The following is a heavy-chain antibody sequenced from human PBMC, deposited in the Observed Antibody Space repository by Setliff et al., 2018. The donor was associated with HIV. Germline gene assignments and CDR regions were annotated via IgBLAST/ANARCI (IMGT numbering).Heavy chain of an antibody. CDR3: ARTVRREFRTNVGDHYYFYMDV. J-gene: IGHJ6*03. V-gene: IGHV4-38-2*01. CDR2: IFHSGST. CDR1: GYSISSGYY. D-gene: IGHD3-3*01. Sequence: PSETLSLTCAVSGYSISSGYYWGWIRQPPGKGLQWIGSIFHSGSTYYNPSLKSRVTFSVDTSKNQFSLKLSSVTASDTAVYYCARTVRREFRTNVGDHYYFYMDVWGKGTTVTVSS.